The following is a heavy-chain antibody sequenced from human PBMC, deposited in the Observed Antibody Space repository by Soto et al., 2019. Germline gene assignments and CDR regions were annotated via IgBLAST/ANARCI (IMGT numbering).Heavy chain of an antibody. J-gene: IGHJ6*02. CDR1: GFTFSSYS. CDR3: ARDLSPYYYDRSGYPHYYYYYGMDV. Sequence: EVQLVESGGGLVKPGGSLRLSCAASGFTFSSYSMNWVRQAPGKGLEWVSSISSSSSYIYYADSVKGRFTISRDNANNSLYLQMNSLRAEDTAVYYCARDLSPYYYDRSGYPHYYYYYGMDVWGQGTTVTVSS. CDR2: ISSSSSYI. V-gene: IGHV3-21*01. D-gene: IGHD3-22*01.